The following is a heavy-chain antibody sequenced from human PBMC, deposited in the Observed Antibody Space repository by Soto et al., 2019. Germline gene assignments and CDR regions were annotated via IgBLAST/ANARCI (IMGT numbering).Heavy chain of an antibody. V-gene: IGHV4-31*03. Sequence: PSETLSLTCTVSGGSISSGGYYWSWIRQHPGKGLEWIGYIYYSGSTYYNPSLKSRVTISVDTSKNQFSLKLSSVTAADTAVYYCGREGQRLAQEDYYQFNGMDVWGQGTTVTVSS. CDR2: IYYSGST. J-gene: IGHJ6*02. CDR1: GGSISSGGYY. CDR3: GREGQRLAQEDYYQFNGMDV. D-gene: IGHD3-9*01.